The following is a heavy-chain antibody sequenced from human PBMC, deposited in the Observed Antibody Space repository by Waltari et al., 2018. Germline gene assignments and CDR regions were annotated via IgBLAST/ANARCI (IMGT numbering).Heavy chain of an antibody. D-gene: IGHD6-13*01. Sequence: QVQLVQSGAEVKKPGASVKVSCKASGYTFTSYGISWVRQDPGQGLEWMGWISAYNGNTNYAQKLQGRVTMTTDTSTSTAYMELRSLRSDDTAVYYCASGSSSWDDYYYYGMDVWGQGTTVTVSS. CDR2: ISAYNGNT. V-gene: IGHV1-18*01. CDR3: ASGSSSWDDYYYYGMDV. CDR1: GYTFTSYG. J-gene: IGHJ6*02.